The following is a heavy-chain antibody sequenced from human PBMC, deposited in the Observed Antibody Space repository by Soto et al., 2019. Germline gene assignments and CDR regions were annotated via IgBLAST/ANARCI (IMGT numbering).Heavy chain of an antibody. Sequence: QVQLVESGGGVVQPGRSLRLSCAASGFTFSSYGMHWVRQAPGKGLEWVAVISYDGSNKYYADSVKGRFTISRDNSKNTLYLQMNSLRAEDTAVYYCAKDMYPAHSSGYDYWGQGTLVTVSS. D-gene: IGHD6-19*01. CDR2: ISYDGSNK. CDR1: GFTFSSYG. CDR3: AKDMYPAHSSGYDY. J-gene: IGHJ4*02. V-gene: IGHV3-30*18.